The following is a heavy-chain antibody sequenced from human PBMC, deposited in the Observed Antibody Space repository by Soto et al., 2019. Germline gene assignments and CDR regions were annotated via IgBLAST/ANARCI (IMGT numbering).Heavy chain of an antibody. V-gene: IGHV2-5*01. J-gene: IGHJ4*02. Sequence: SGATLVNPTQTLTLTCTFSAFSLSTNGVGVGWIRQRPVRPLEWLAVVSWNEDKRYSRSMKSRLSITKDTSKKQVVLTMTTMDPVDTATYYCVHTVMVHTLTVGQYFDXSGPGILGTVSX. CDR3: VHTVMVHTLTVGQYFDX. CDR2: VSWNEDK. CDR1: AFSLSTNGVG. D-gene: IGHD2-8*01.